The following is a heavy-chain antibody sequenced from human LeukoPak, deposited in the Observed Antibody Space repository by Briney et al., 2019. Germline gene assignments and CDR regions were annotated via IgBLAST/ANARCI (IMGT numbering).Heavy chain of an antibody. J-gene: IGHJ4*02. D-gene: IGHD4-17*01. CDR2: INSDGSST. V-gene: IGHV3-74*01. Sequence: GGSLRLSCAASGFTFSSYWMHWVRHAPGKGLVWVSRINSDGSSTSYADSVKGRFTISRDNAKNTLYLQMNSLRAEDTAVYYCARGTDTVTTILDYWGQGTLVTVSS. CDR1: GFTFSSYW. CDR3: ARGTDTVTTILDY.